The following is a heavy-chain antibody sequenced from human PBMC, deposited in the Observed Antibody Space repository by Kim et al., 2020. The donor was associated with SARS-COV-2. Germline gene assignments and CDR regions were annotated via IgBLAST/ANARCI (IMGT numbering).Heavy chain of an antibody. V-gene: IGHV4-38-2*02. CDR1: GYSISSGYY. CDR3: ARESGYDLGGVY. Sequence: SETLSLTCTVSGYSISSGYYWGWIRQPPGKGLEWIGSIYHSGSTYYNPSLKSRVTISVDTSKNQFSLKLSSVTAADTAVYYCARESGYDLGGVYWGQGTLVTVSS. D-gene: IGHD5-12*01. J-gene: IGHJ4*02. CDR2: IYHSGST.